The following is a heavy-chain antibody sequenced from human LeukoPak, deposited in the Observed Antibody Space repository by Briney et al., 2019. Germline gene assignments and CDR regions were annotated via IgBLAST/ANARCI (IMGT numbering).Heavy chain of an antibody. J-gene: IGHJ4*02. D-gene: IGHD3-3*01. Sequence: GGSLRLSCAASGFTFNTYWMSWVRQAPGKGLEWVANIKQDGSEKYYVDSVKGRFTISRDNAKNSLYLQMNTLRPEDTAVYYCARERQNKDFWSGGDYWGQGTPVTVSS. CDR2: IKQDGSEK. CDR3: ARERQNKDFWSGGDY. V-gene: IGHV3-7*01. CDR1: GFTFNTYW.